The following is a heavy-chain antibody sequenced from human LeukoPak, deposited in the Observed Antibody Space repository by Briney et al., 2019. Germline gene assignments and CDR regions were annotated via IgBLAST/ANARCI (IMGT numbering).Heavy chain of an antibody. V-gene: IGHV3-7*01. Sequence: PGGSLRLSCAASGFTFSSYWMSWVRQVPGKGLQWVANIKQDGSEKDYVDSVKGRFTISRDNAKNSLYLQMNSLRAEDTAIYYCARYCGGDCYGMDVWGQGTTVTASS. CDR3: ARYCGGDCYGMDV. J-gene: IGHJ6*02. D-gene: IGHD2-21*02. CDR2: IKQDGSEK. CDR1: GFTFSSYW.